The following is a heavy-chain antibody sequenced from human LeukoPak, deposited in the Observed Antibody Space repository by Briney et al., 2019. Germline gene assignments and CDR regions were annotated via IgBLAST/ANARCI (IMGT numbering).Heavy chain of an antibody. CDR2: IIPIFGTA. Sequence: ASVKVSCKASGGTFSSYAISWVRQAPGQGLEWMGGIIPIFGTANYAQKFQGRVTITTDESTSTAYMELSSLRSDDTAVYYCARYETSLPNYYYMDVWGKGTTVTVSS. V-gene: IGHV1-69*05. CDR3: ARYETSLPNYYYMDV. CDR1: GGTFSSYA. D-gene: IGHD1-1*01. J-gene: IGHJ6*03.